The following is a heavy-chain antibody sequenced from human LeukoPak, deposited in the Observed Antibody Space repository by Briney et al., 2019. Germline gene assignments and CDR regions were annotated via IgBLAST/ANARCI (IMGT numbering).Heavy chain of an antibody. CDR3: ARRGARCSSTSCFSASWFDP. CDR1: GSRFTSYR. D-gene: IGHD2-2*01. V-gene: IGHV5-51*01. J-gene: IGHJ5*02. CDR2: IYPGDSDT. Sequence: GASLQISCKGSGSRFTSYRIGWVRRMPGKGLEWMGIIYPGDSDTRYSPSFQGQVTISADKSISTAYLQWSSLKASDTAMYYCARRGARCSSTSCFSASWFDPWGQGTLVTVSS.